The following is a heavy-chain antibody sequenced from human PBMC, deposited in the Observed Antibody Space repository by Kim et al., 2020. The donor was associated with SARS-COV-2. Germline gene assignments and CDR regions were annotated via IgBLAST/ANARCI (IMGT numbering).Heavy chain of an antibody. CDR3: ARDYTAMVHPDLYYFDY. D-gene: IGHD5-18*01. CDR2: INTNTGNP. J-gene: IGHJ4*02. CDR1: GYTFTSYA. Sequence: ASVKVSCKASGYTFTSYAMNWVRQAPGQGLEWMGWINTNTGNPTYAQGFTGRFVFSLDTSVSTAYLQISSLKAEDTAVYYCARDYTAMVHPDLYYFDYWGQGTLVTVSS. V-gene: IGHV7-4-1*02.